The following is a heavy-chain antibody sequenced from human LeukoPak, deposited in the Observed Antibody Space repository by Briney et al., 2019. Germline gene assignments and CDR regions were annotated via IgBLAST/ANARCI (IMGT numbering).Heavy chain of an antibody. CDR2: IYPGDSDT. V-gene: IGHV5-51*01. J-gene: IGHJ6*03. CDR3: ARQGAAGKYYYYYMDV. D-gene: IGHD6-13*01. CDR1: GYSFASFW. Sequence: GESLKISCKGSGYSFASFWIGWVRQMPGKGLEWMGIIYPGDSDTRYSPSFQGQVTISADKSISTTYVQWSSLKASDTAIYYCARQGAAGKYYYYYMDVWGKGTTVTVSS.